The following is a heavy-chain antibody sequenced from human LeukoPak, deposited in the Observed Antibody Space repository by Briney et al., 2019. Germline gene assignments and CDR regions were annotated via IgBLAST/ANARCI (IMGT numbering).Heavy chain of an antibody. CDR2: MNPNSGNT. CDR3: ARESPCSGDGCHARLDY. CDR1: GYTFTSYD. J-gene: IGHJ4*02. Sequence: ASVKVSCKASGYTFTSYDINWVRQATGQGFEWMGWMNPNSGNTGYAQKFQGRVTITRDTSASTAYMELSSLRSEDTAVYYCARESPCSGDGCHARLDYWGQGTLVTVSS. V-gene: IGHV1-8*03. D-gene: IGHD2-15*01.